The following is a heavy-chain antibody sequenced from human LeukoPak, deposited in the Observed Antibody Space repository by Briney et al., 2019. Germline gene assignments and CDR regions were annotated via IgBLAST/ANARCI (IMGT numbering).Heavy chain of an antibody. J-gene: IGHJ4*02. Sequence: GSSAKVSCKASGGTFSSYAISWVRQAPGQGLEWMGGIIPIFGTANYAQKFQGRVTITADESTSTAYMELSSLRSEDTAVYYCARGPRNWGFDDYWGQGTLVTVSS. V-gene: IGHV1-69*01. CDR2: IIPIFGTA. CDR1: GGTFSSYA. CDR3: ARGPRNWGFDDY. D-gene: IGHD7-27*01.